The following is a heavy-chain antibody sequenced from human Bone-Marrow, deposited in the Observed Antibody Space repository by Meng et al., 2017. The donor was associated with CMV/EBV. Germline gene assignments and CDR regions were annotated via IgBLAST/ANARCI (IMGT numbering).Heavy chain of an antibody. Sequence: GSPRLSCTVAGGSISAHYGSWIRQSPGKGLEWIGYVYYSGATNYNPSLKSRVTISVDASQKQFSLKLRSVTAADSAVYFCARGSSTEAAPLFDPWGQGARVTVSS. V-gene: IGHV4-59*11. J-gene: IGHJ5*02. CDR3: ARGSSTEAAPLFDP. CDR1: GGSISAHY. D-gene: IGHD6-13*01. CDR2: VYYSGAT.